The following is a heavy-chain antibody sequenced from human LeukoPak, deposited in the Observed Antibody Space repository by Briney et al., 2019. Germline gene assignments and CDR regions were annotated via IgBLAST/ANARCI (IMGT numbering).Heavy chain of an antibody. CDR1: GYTFTSYG. CDR2: ISAYNGNT. J-gene: IGHJ4*02. D-gene: IGHD2-21*01. CDR3: ARDGTLQIVVVIGDFDY. V-gene: IGHV1-18*01. Sequence: ASVKVSCKASGYTFTSYGIGWVRQAPGQGLEWMGWISAYNGNTNYAQKLQGRVTMTTDTSTSTAYMELRSLRSDDTAVYYCARDGTLQIVVVIGDFDYWGQGTLVTVSS.